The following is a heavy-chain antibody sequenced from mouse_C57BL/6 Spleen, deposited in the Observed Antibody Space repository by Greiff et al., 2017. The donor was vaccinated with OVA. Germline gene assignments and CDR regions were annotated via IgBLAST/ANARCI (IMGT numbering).Heavy chain of an antibody. CDR1: GYSITSGYY. CDR2: ISYDGSN. J-gene: IGHJ2*01. Sequence: EVKLLESGPGLVKPSQSLSLTCSVTGYSITSGYYWNWIRQFPGNKLEWMGYISYDGSNNYNPSLKNRISITRDTSKNQFFLKLNSVTTEDTATYYCARDRYGHFDYWGQGTTLTVSS. CDR3: ARDRYGHFDY. V-gene: IGHV3-6*01. D-gene: IGHD1-2*01.